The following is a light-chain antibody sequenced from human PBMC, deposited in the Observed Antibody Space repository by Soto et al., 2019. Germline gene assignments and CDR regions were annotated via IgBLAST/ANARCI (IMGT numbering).Light chain of an antibody. CDR3: KQYYNWPRT. J-gene: IGKJ5*01. Sequence: EIVMTQSPATLSVSPGERATLSCRAGQNIHTNLAWYQQKPGQAPRLLFYGASAGATGPPARLSGSGSGTECPLTINSLQAEDCAVYYCKQYYNWPRTFGQGTRLEIK. V-gene: IGKV3-15*01. CDR2: GAS. CDR1: QNIHTN.